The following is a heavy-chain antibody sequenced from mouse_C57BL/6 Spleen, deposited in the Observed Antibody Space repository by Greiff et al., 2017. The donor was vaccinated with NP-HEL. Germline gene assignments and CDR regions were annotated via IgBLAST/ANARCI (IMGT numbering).Heavy chain of an antibody. CDR3: ARWTGDYAMDY. V-gene: IGHV1-80*01. CDR2: IYPGDGDT. J-gene: IGHJ4*01. CDR1: GYAFSSYC. D-gene: IGHD4-1*01. Sequence: VQLQQSGAELVKPGASVKISCKASGYAFSSYCMNWVKQRPGKGLEWIGQIYPGDGDTNYNGKFKGKATLTADKSSSTAYMQLSSLTSEDSAVYFCARWTGDYAMDYWGQGTSVTVSS.